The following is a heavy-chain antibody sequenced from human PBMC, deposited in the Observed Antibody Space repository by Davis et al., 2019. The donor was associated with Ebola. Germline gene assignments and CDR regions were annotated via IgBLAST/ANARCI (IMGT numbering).Heavy chain of an antibody. J-gene: IGHJ4*02. CDR2: INHSGST. V-gene: IGHV4-34*01. CDR1: GGSFSGYY. D-gene: IGHD5-12*01. CDR3: ARVYGYSGVDY. Sequence: PSETLSLTCAVYGGSFSGYYWSWIRQPPGKGLEWIGEINHSGSTNYNPSLKSRVTISVDTSKNQFSLKLSSVTAADTAVYYCARVYGYSGVDYWGQGTLVTVSS.